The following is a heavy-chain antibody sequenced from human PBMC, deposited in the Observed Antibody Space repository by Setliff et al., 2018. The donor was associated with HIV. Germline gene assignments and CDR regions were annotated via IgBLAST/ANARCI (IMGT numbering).Heavy chain of an antibody. Sequence: PSETLSLTCTVSGGSISSYYWSWIRQPPGKGLEWLVHIYSSGSTNYNPSLKSRVTISVDTSKNQFSLKLYSVTAADTAVYYCARAYFGSGIYYWGQGTLVTVSS. CDR1: GGSISSYY. J-gene: IGHJ4*02. CDR2: IYSSGST. CDR3: ARAYFGSGIYY. D-gene: IGHD3-10*01. V-gene: IGHV4-4*09.